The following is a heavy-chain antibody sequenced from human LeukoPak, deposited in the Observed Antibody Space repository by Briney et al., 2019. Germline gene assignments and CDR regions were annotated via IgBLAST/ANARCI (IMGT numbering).Heavy chain of an antibody. J-gene: IGHJ4*02. Sequence: PGGSLRLSCAASGFTFSSYGMHWVRQAPGKGLEWVSSISSSSSYIYYADSVKGRFTISRDNAKNSLYLQMNSLRAEDTAVYYCARDNFYDSSGYYPVAYWGQGTLVTVSS. D-gene: IGHD3-22*01. CDR1: GFTFSSYG. CDR3: ARDNFYDSSGYYPVAY. CDR2: ISSSSSYI. V-gene: IGHV3-21*01.